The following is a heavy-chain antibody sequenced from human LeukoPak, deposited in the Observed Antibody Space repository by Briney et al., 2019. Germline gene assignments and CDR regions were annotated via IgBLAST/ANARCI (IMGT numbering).Heavy chain of an antibody. J-gene: IGHJ4*02. CDR2: IYSGGST. D-gene: IGHD3-22*01. V-gene: IGHV3-53*01. CDR3: ARSTKYYYDSSGYYFSYPFDY. CDR1: GFTVSSNY. Sequence: GGSLRLSCAASGFTVSSNYMSWVRQAPGKGLEWVSVIYSGGSTYYADSVKGRFTISRDNSKNTLYLQMNSLRAEDTAVYYCARSTKYYYDSSGYYFSYPFDYWGQGTLVTVSS.